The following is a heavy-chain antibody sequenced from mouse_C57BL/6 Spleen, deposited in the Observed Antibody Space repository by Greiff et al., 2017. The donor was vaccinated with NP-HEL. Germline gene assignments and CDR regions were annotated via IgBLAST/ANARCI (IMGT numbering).Heavy chain of an antibody. D-gene: IGHD4-1*01. CDR2: ISSGSSTI. CDR1: GFTFSDYG. J-gene: IGHJ4*01. Sequence: EVKLVESGGGLVKPGGSLKLSCAASGFTFSDYGMHWVRQAPEKGLEWVAYISSGSSTIYYADTVKGRFTISRDNAKNTLFLQMTSLRSEDTAMYYCARPLGREAMVYWGQGTSVTVSS. V-gene: IGHV5-17*01. CDR3: ARPLGREAMVY.